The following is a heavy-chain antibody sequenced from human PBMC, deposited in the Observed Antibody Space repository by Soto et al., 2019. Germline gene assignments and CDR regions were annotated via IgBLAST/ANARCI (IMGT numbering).Heavy chain of an antibody. CDR2: IYPGESDT. D-gene: IGHD2-2*02. CDR3: ATGGYCSSTSCYNFFDY. Sequence: GESLKISCKGSGYSFTSYWIGWVRQMPGKGLEWMGIIYPGESDTRYSPAFQGQVTFSADKSIGTAYLQWSSLKASDTARYYRATGGYCSSTSCYNFFDYWGQGTPVTVSS. J-gene: IGHJ4*02. V-gene: IGHV5-51*01. CDR1: GYSFTSYW.